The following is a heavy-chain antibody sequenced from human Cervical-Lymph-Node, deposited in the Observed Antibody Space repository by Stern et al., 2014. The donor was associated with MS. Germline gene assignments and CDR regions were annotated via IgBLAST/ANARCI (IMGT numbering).Heavy chain of an antibody. D-gene: IGHD6-13*01. CDR2: LWYDGSNP. CDR1: GFSFSRYA. Sequence: VQLVESGGGVVQPGRSLRLSCAASGFSFSRYAMHWVRQAPGKGLEWVALLWYDGSNPYYADSVTCLFTISRDNFKNTLYLQMNSLRAEDTAVYYCASAYSSSHYYFDYWGQGTLVTVSS. V-gene: IGHV3-33*01. J-gene: IGHJ4*02. CDR3: ASAYSSSHYYFDY.